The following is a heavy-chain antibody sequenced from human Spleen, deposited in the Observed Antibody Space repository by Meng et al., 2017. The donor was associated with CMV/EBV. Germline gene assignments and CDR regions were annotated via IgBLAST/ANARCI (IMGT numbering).Heavy chain of an antibody. CDR1: GGSFSGYY. CDR2: INHSGST. V-gene: IGHV4-34*01. J-gene: IGHJ4*02. CDR3: ARGRVGRARYYFDY. Sequence: QVQLQQWGAGLLKPSETLSLTCAVYGGSFSGYYWSWIRQPPGKGLEWIGEINHSGSTNYNPSLKSQVTISVDTSKNQFSLKLSSVTAADTAVYYCARGRVGRARYYFDYWGQGTLVTVSS. D-gene: IGHD3-10*01.